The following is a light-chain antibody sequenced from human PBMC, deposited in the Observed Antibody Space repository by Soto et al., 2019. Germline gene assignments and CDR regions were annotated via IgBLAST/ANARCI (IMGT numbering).Light chain of an antibody. CDR2: KAS. V-gene: IGKV1-5*03. Sequence: DLQTNQAPSTTSGPVGDRASITCRASQTISSWVAWYQQKPGKGPKLLIYKASHLESGVPSRFGGSGSGTEFTLTISNLQPGDFATYYCQHYNTYPWTFGHGTKVDIK. CDR3: QHYNTYPWT. J-gene: IGKJ1*01. CDR1: QTISSW.